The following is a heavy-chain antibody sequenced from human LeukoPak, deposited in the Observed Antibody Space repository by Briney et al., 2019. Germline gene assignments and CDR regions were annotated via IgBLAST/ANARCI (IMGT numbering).Heavy chain of an antibody. CDR3: ARQSQKDGITIFGG. D-gene: IGHD3-3*01. J-gene: IGHJ4*02. CDR1: GGSISSYY. Sequence: SETLSLTCTVSGGSISSYYWGWIRQPPGKGLEWIGYIYYSGSTNYNPSLKSRVTISVDTSKNQFSLKLSSVTAADTAVYYCARQSQKDGITIFGGWGQGTLVTVSS. CDR2: IYYSGST. V-gene: IGHV4-59*08.